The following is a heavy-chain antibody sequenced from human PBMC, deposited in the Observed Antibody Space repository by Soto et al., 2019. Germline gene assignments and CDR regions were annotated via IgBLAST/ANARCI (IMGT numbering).Heavy chain of an antibody. CDR1: GGSFSGYY. J-gene: IGHJ2*01. Sequence: PSETLSLTCAVYGGSFSGYYWSWIRQPPEKGLEWIGEINNGGSSNYNPSLKSRGSMSVGTSNNQFSLKLTSVTAADTAVYYCARGRGDGYNQNWYFDLWGRGTLVTVSS. D-gene: IGHD3-10*01. CDR2: INNGGSS. CDR3: ARGRGDGYNQNWYFDL. V-gene: IGHV4-34*01.